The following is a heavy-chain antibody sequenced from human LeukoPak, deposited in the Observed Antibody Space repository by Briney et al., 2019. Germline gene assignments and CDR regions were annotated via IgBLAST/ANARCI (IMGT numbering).Heavy chain of an antibody. Sequence: PSETLSLTCTVSGYSISSGYYWGWIRQPPGKGLEWIGSIYHSGSTYYNPSLKSRVTISVDTSKNQFSLKLSSVTAADTAVYYCARVRRMYSSSWYVWFDPWGQGTLVTVSS. J-gene: IGHJ5*02. CDR2: IYHSGST. CDR1: GYSISSGYY. CDR3: ARVRRMYSSSWYVWFDP. D-gene: IGHD6-13*01. V-gene: IGHV4-38-2*02.